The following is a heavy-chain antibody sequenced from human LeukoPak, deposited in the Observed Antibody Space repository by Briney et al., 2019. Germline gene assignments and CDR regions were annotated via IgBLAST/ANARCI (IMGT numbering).Heavy chain of an antibody. CDR1: GFIASNNY. D-gene: IGHD3-3*01. Sequence: GGSLRLSCVVSGFIASNNYMSWVRQAPGKGLEWISLIYSGGTTHYADSVMGRFTISRDNSKTTLFLQMNSLKAEDTAVYYCATGGRSGVALEQWGQGTLVTVSS. V-gene: IGHV3-53*01. CDR2: IYSGGTT. CDR3: ATGGRSGVALEQ. J-gene: IGHJ4*02.